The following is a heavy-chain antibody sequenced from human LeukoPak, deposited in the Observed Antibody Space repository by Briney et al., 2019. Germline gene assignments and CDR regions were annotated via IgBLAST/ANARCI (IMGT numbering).Heavy chain of an antibody. D-gene: IGHD3-10*01. CDR3: ARGIITMVRGVNYYFDY. J-gene: IGHJ4*02. V-gene: IGHV1-69*13. CDR2: IIPIFGTA. Sequence: SVKVSCKASGGTFSSYAISWVRQAPGQGLEWMGGIIPIFGTANYAQKFQGRVTITADESTGTAYMELSSLRSEDTAVYYCARGIITMVRGVNYYFDYWGQGTLVTVSS. CDR1: GGTFSSYA.